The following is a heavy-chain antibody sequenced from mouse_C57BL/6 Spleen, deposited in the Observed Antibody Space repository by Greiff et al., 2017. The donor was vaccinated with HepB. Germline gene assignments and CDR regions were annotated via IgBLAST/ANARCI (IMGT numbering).Heavy chain of an antibody. Sequence: VQLQQSGAELVKPGASVKISCKASGYAFSSYWMNWVKQRPGKGLEWIGQIYPGDGDTNYNGKFKGKATLTADKSSSTAYMQLSSLTSEDSAVYFCARLEGRGPSYFDYWGQGTTLTVSS. CDR2: IYPGDGDT. V-gene: IGHV1-80*01. CDR3: ARLEGRGPSYFDY. CDR1: GYAFSSYW. J-gene: IGHJ2*01. D-gene: IGHD3-3*01.